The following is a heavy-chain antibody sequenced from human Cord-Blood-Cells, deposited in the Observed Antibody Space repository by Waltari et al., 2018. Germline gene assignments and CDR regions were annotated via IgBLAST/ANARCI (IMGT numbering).Heavy chain of an antibody. Sequence: QLQLQESGPGLVKPSETLSLTCTVSGGSISSSSYYWGWIRQPPGKGLEWIGSIYYSGSPYYNPALKSRVTISVETSKNQFSLKLSSVTAADTAVYYCARLQQQLVLYWYFDLWGRGTLVTVSS. CDR1: GGSISSSSYY. J-gene: IGHJ2*01. CDR2: IYYSGSP. D-gene: IGHD6-13*01. CDR3: ARLQQQLVLYWYFDL. V-gene: IGHV4-39*01.